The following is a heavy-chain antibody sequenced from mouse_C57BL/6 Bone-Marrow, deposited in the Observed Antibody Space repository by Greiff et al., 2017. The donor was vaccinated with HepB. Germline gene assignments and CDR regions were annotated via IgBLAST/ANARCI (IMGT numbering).Heavy chain of an antibody. V-gene: IGHV5-12*01. CDR1: GFTFSDYY. CDR3: ARADYYGSSQFAY. J-gene: IGHJ3*01. Sequence: EVKLVESGGGLVQPGGSLKLSCAASGFTFSDYYMYWVRQTPEKRLEWVAYISNGGGSTYYPDTVKGRFTISRDNAKNTLYLQMSRLKSEDTAMYYCARADYYGSSQFAYWGQGTLVTVSA. CDR2: ISNGGGST. D-gene: IGHD1-1*01.